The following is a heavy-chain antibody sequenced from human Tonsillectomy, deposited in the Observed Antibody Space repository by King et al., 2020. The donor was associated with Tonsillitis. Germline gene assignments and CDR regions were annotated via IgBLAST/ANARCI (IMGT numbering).Heavy chain of an antibody. J-gene: IGHJ6*02. CDR3: ARGPKGLDV. V-gene: IGHV4-4*07. CDR2: IHASGTT. Sequence: VQLQESGPGLVKPSETLSLTCTVSGGSIGRYYWSWLRQPAGKGLEGIGRIHASGTTEYNSSLKSRVTISIDMSKIQFSLKLSSVTAADTAVYYCARGPKGLDVWGQGTRVTVSS. CDR1: GGSIGRYY.